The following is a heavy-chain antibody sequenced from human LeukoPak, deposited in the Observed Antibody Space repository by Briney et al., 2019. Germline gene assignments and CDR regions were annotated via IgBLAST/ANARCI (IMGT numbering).Heavy chain of an antibody. D-gene: IGHD6-13*01. CDR2: IYYSGST. CDR1: GFTFSSYA. V-gene: IGHV4-39*07. CDR3: ARDVGEKQQLDNWFDP. Sequence: GSLRLSCAASGFTFSSYAMGWVRQAPGKGLEWIGSIYYSGSTYYNPSLKSRVTISVDTSKNQFSLKLSSVTAADTAVYYCARDVGEKQQLDNWFDPWGQGTLVTVSS. J-gene: IGHJ5*02.